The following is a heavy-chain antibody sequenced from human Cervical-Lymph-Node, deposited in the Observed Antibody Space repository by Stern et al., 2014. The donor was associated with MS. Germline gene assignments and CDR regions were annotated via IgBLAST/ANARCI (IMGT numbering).Heavy chain of an antibody. V-gene: IGHV1-18*01. CDR2: ISADSGNT. Sequence: VQLVESGTEVKKPGASVLVSCKASGYTFTTYGITWVRQAPGQGLEWMGWISADSGNTKYAQKFQDRVTMTRDTTTGTAYMEVRSLRSEDTAVYYCARDKMYAFDYWGQGTQVTVPS. CDR1: GYTFTTYG. D-gene: IGHD2-8*01. CDR3: ARDKMYAFDY. J-gene: IGHJ4*02.